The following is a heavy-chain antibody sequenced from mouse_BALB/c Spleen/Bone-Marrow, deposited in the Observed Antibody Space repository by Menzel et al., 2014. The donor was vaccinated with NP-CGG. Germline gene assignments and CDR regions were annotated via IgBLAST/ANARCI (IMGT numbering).Heavy chain of an antibody. CDR1: GYTFTTYY. Sequence: QVQLQQPGTELVKPGASVKLSCKASGYTFTTYYIYWVKQRAGQGLGWIGEINPSNGGTNFNEKYKSKATLTVDKSSSTSYMQLSSLTSEDSAVYYCTRDGHNYYAMDYWGQGTSVTVSS. V-gene: IGHV1-53*01. CDR2: INPSNGGT. D-gene: IGHD2-3*01. J-gene: IGHJ4*01. CDR3: TRDGHNYYAMDY.